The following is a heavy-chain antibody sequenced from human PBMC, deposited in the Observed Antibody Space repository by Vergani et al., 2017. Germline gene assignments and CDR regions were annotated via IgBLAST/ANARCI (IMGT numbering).Heavy chain of an antibody. CDR2: ISSSSIYI. D-gene: IGHD3-16*02. CDR3: ARDRPGQPPFYDYIWGSYRAEGY. V-gene: IGHV3-21*06. J-gene: IGHJ4*02. CDR1: GFPFSSYT. Sequence: EVQLVESGGGLVKPGGSLRLSCAASGFPFSSYTMNWVRQAPGKGLEWVSSISSSSIYIYYADSVKGRFTISRDNAKNSMYLQINSLRAEDTAVYYCARDRPGQPPFYDYIWGSYRAEGYWGQGTLVTVSS.